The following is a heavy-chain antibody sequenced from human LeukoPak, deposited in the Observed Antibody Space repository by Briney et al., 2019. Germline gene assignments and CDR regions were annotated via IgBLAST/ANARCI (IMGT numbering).Heavy chain of an antibody. V-gene: IGHV3-30*19. CDR3: ARTCASSACYTIY. J-gene: IGHJ4*02. D-gene: IGHD2-2*02. CDR2: YDGNNK. CDR1: GFTFSSFG. Sequence: GGSLRLSCAASGFTFSSFGMHWVRQAPGKGLEWVAYDGNNKYYTDSVKGRFTISRDNSKNTLYLQMNSLRAEDTAVCYCARTCASSACYTIYWGQGTLVTVSS.